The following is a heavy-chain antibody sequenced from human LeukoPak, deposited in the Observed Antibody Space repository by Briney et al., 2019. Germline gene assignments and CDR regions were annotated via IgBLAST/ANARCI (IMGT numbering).Heavy chain of an antibody. CDR2: ISGGGGST. CDR1: GFTFSSYA. J-gene: IGHJ4*02. Sequence: GGSLRLSCAASGFTFSSYAMSWVRQAPGKGLEWVSSISGGGGSTYYADSVKGRFTISRDNSKNTLSLQMDSLRAEATAVYYCVKRGGEPSYSGGGYFDYWGQGTLVTVSS. D-gene: IGHD1-26*01. CDR3: VKRGGEPSYSGGGYFDY. V-gene: IGHV3-23*01.